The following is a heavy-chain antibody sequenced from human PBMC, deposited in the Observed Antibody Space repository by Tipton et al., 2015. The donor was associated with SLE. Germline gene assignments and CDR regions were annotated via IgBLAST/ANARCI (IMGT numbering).Heavy chain of an antibody. Sequence: TLSLTCTVSGGSVSSTTYYWSWIRQPAGKGLEWIGRIYTSGSTSYNPSLKSRVTISVNTSKNQFSLKLSSVTAADTAVYYCARVGSGVDYWGQGTLVTVSS. CDR2: IYTSGST. V-gene: IGHV4-61*02. D-gene: IGHD3-10*01. CDR3: ARVGSGVDY. J-gene: IGHJ4*02. CDR1: GGSVSSTTYY.